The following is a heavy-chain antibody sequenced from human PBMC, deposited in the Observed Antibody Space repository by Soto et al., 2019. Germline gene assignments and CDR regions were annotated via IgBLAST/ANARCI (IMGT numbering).Heavy chain of an antibody. CDR3: ARDKGSYYSDYYYYGMDV. J-gene: IGHJ6*02. CDR1: GYTFTSYA. CDR2: INAGNGNT. Sequence: ASVKVSCKASGYTFTSYAMHWVRQAPGQRFEWMGWINAGNGNTKYSQKFQGRVTITRDTSASTAYMELSSLRSEDTAVYYCARDKGSYYSDYYYYGMDVWGQGTTVTVSS. D-gene: IGHD3-10*01. V-gene: IGHV1-3*01.